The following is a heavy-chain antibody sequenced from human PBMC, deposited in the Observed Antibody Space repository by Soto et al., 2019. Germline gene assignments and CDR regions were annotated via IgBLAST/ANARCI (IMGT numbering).Heavy chain of an antibody. CDR1: GGSMSEYF. Sequence: SETLSLTCSVSGGSMSEYFWSWIRQSPERGLEWIGYVYYLGSTDYNPSLKSRVTISVDTSKRQFSLRLSSVTAADAAIYYCARDGYDGSGSPYPAYWGPGTQVTVSA. CDR3: ARDGYDGSGSPYPAY. V-gene: IGHV4-59*01. J-gene: IGHJ4*02. CDR2: VYYLGST. D-gene: IGHD3-10*01.